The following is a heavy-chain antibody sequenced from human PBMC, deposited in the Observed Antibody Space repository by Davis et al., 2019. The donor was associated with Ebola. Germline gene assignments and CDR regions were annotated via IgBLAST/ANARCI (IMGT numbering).Heavy chain of an antibody. V-gene: IGHV5-51*01. CDR1: GYSFNTYW. CDR2: IYPRDSDI. D-gene: IGHD3-10*01. CDR3: ARRLNSDYYYYAMDV. J-gene: IGHJ6*02. Sequence: GESLKISCKGSGYSFNTYWIAWVRQMPGKGLEWMGIIYPRDSDIRYRPSFEGQVTISADRSISTAYLQWSSLKASDTAIYYCARRLNSDYYYYAMDVWGQGTTVTVSS.